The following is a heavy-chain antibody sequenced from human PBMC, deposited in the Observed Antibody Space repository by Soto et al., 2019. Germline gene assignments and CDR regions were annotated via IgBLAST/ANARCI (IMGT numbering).Heavy chain of an antibody. J-gene: IGHJ6*02. D-gene: IGHD3-3*01. V-gene: IGHV1-69*13. CDR3: ARDWRGYLRIAKVEYGMDF. CDR1: GGTFTSYA. Sequence: ASVKVSCKASGGTFTSYAISWLRQATGQGLEWMGRIIPICGTANYAQKFQGRVTLTADESTSTTYMELSRLNSEDKAVYYCARDWRGYLRIAKVEYGMDFWGQGTTVTVSS. CDR2: IIPICGTA.